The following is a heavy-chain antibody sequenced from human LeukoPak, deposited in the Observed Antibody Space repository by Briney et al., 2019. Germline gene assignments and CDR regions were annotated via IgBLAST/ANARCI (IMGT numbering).Heavy chain of an antibody. CDR2: ISGSGGST. D-gene: IGHD1-26*01. J-gene: IGHJ4*02. V-gene: IGHV3-23*01. Sequence: PGGSLRLSCAASGFTFSSYAMSWVRQAPGKGLEWVSTISGSGGSTHYADSVKGRFTISRDNSKNTLYLQKDSLRAEDTAVYYCARYSGIPPRDYWGQGTLVTVSS. CDR3: ARYSGIPPRDY. CDR1: GFTFSSYA.